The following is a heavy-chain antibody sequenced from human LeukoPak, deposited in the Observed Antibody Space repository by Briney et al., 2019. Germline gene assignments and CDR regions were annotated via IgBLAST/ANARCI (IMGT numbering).Heavy chain of an antibody. D-gene: IGHD1-14*01. CDR1: GGSISSSSYY. CDR3: ARDSGPSGMNY. V-gene: IGHV4-39*07. J-gene: IGHJ4*02. CDR2: IYYSGST. Sequence: SETLSLTCTVSGGSISSSSYYWGWIRQPLGKGLEWIGSIYYSGSTYYNPSLKSRVTISVDTSKNQFSLKLSSVTAADTAVYYCARDSGPSGMNYWGQGTLVTVSS.